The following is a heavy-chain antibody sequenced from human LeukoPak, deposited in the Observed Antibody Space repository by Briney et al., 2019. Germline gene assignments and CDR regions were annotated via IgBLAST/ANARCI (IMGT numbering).Heavy chain of an antibody. V-gene: IGHV3-48*01. D-gene: IGHD7-27*01. J-gene: IGHJ4*02. CDR3: ARDLNWETY. CDR1: GFTFSSYE. Sequence: PGGSLRLSCAASGFTFSSYEMNWVRQAPGKGLEWVSYISSFSGTINYADSVKGRFTISRDNAKNSLYLQMNSLRAEDTAVYYCARDLNWETYWGQGTLVSVSS. CDR2: ISSFSGTI.